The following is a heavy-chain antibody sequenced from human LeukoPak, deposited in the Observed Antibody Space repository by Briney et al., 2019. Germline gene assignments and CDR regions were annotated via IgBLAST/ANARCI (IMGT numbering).Heavy chain of an antibody. V-gene: IGHV1-2*02. D-gene: IGHD1-7*01. CDR2: ITPNSGGT. Sequence: ASVKVSCKASGYTFTGYYIDWVRQAPGQGLEWMGWITPNSGGTKYGQKFQGRVTMTRDTSISTAYMELSSLRSDDTAVYYCARVLRWNYVEDAFDIWGQGTMVTVSS. J-gene: IGHJ3*02. CDR3: ARVLRWNYVEDAFDI. CDR1: GYTFTGYY.